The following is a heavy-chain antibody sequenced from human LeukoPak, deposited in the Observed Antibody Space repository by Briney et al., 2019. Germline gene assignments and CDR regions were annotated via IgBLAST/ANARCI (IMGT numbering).Heavy chain of an antibody. CDR3: ARGSQGYCSGGSCYYYYYGMDV. CDR2: ISYDGSNK. CDR1: GFTFSSYG. V-gene: IGHV3-30*03. Sequence: PGRSLRLSCAASGFTFSSYGMHWVRQAPGKGLEWVAVISYDGSNKYYADSVKGRFTISRDNSKNTLYLQMNSLRAEDTAVYYCARGSQGYCSGGSCYYYYYGMDVWGQGTTVTVSS. D-gene: IGHD2-15*01. J-gene: IGHJ6*02.